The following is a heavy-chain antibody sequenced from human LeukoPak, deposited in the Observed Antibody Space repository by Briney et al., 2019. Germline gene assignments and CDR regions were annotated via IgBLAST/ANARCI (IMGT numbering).Heavy chain of an antibody. J-gene: IGHJ4*02. V-gene: IGHV3-30*04. Sequence: GGSLRLSCAASGFTFSSYAMSWVRQAPGKGLEWVALISFDGRNRYYADSVKGRFTISRDNSKNTLYVQMNSLRAEDTAVYYCVRPRGIAAAGIFGAFDYWGQGILVTVSS. CDR3: VRPRGIAAAGIFGAFDY. CDR1: GFTFSSYA. CDR2: ISFDGRNR. D-gene: IGHD6-13*01.